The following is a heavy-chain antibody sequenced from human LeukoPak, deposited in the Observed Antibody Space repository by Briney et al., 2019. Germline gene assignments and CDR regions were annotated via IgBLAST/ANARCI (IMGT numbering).Heavy chain of an antibody. V-gene: IGHV3-23*05. D-gene: IGHD4-11*01. Sequence: PGESLRLSCAASGFIFSSYSMSWVRQAPGKGLEWVSTIYTGGNTYYADSVKGRFTISRDNSKNTLYLQMNSLRAEDTAVYYCAKDYDYSWNYWGQGTLVTVSS. CDR1: GFIFSSYS. J-gene: IGHJ4*02. CDR3: AKDYDYSWNY. CDR2: IYTGGNT.